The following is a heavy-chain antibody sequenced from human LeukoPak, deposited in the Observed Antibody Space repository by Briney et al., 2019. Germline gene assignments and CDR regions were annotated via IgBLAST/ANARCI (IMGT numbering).Heavy chain of an antibody. Sequence: GGSLRLSCAASGFTLSSYTMNWVRQAPGKGLEWVSSISSSSRYIYYADSLKGRFTISRDNAKNSLYLQMNSLRVEDTAVYYCARDYGGGDIDYWGQGILVTVSS. CDR1: GFTLSSYT. J-gene: IGHJ4*02. CDR2: ISSSSRYI. V-gene: IGHV3-21*01. CDR3: ARDYGGGDIDY. D-gene: IGHD2-21*02.